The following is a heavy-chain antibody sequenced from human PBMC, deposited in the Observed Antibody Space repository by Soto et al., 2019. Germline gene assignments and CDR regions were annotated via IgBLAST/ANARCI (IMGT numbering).Heavy chain of an antibody. CDR1: GYTFTSYA. D-gene: IGHD5-12*01. V-gene: IGHV1-3*01. CDR2: INAGNGNT. Sequence: QVQLVQSGAEVKKPGASVKVSCKASGYTFTSYAIHWVRQAPGQRLEWMGWINAGNGNTKYSQQFQGRVIITRATSAGTAYIDLRSLRSEDTAGYYCATPIVAFYWGQGTLVTVSS. CDR3: ATPIVAFY. J-gene: IGHJ4*02.